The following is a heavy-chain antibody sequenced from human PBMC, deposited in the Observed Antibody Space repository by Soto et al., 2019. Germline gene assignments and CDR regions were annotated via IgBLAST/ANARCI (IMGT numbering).Heavy chain of an antibody. Sequence: SVKVSCKASGGTFSSYAISWVRQAPGQGLEWMGGIIPIFGTANYAQKFQGRVTITADKSTSTAYMELSSLRSEDTAVYYCARLQSSFMNYDILTGYKTDTEDYYFDYWGQGTLVTVS. V-gene: IGHV1-69*06. CDR3: ARLQSSFMNYDILTGYKTDTEDYYFDY. D-gene: IGHD3-9*01. J-gene: IGHJ4*02. CDR2: IIPIFGTA. CDR1: GGTFSSYA.